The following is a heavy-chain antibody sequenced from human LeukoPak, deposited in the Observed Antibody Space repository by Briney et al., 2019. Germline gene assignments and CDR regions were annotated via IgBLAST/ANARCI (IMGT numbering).Heavy chain of an antibody. Sequence: SQTLSLTCTVSGGSISSGGYYWSWIRQHPGKGLEWIGYIYYSGSTYYNPSLKSRVTISVDTSKNQFSLKLSSVTAADTAVYYCARGLFNSLPVRGYHFDYWGQGTLVTVSS. CDR2: IYYSGST. J-gene: IGHJ4*02. CDR1: GGSISSGGYY. V-gene: IGHV4-31*03. D-gene: IGHD3-10*01. CDR3: ARGLFNSLPVRGYHFDY.